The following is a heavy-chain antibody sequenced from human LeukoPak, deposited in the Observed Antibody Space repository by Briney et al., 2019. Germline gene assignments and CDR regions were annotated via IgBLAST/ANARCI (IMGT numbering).Heavy chain of an antibody. Sequence: GGSLRLSCAASGFTFSSHWMHWVRQAPGKGLVWVSRINGDGSNTTYADSVKGRFTISRDNAKNTLYLQMNSLRAEDTAVYYCAKVNILTGYYWGQGTLVTVSS. CDR1: GFTFSSHW. V-gene: IGHV3-74*03. J-gene: IGHJ4*02. CDR3: AKVNILTGYY. CDR2: INGDGSNT. D-gene: IGHD3-9*01.